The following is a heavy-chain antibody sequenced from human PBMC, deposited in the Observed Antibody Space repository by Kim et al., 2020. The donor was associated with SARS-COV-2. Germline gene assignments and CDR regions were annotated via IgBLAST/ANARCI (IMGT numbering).Heavy chain of an antibody. Sequence: YPTPSLQSRSTLSVATSTNQFSLKLSSVTAADTAVYYCARPGDIAARFDYWGQGTLVTVSS. J-gene: IGHJ4*02. D-gene: IGHD6-6*01. V-gene: IGHV4-39*01. CDR3: ARPGDIAARFDY.